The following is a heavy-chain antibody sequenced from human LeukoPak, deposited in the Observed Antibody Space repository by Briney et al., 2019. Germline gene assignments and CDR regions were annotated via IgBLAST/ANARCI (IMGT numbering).Heavy chain of an antibody. CDR1: GFTFRSYD. CDR2: ISYDGSNK. Sequence: GGSLRLSCAASGFTFRSYDTHWVRQAPGKGLEWVAVISYDGSNKYYADSVKGRFTISRDNSKNTLYLQMNSLRAEDTAVYYCARDRSYSSGWYGFDPWGQGTLVTVSS. D-gene: IGHD6-19*01. J-gene: IGHJ5*02. V-gene: IGHV3-30*03. CDR3: ARDRSYSSGWYGFDP.